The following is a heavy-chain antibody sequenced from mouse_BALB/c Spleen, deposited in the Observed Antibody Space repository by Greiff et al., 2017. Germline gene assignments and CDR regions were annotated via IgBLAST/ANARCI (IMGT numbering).Heavy chain of an antibody. V-gene: IGHV2-6-7*01. CDR3: ARHEDYYGSSYVWFAY. Sequence: VHLVESGPGLVAPSQSLSITCTVSGFSLTGYGVNWVRQPPGKGLEWLGMIWGDGSTDYNSALKSRLSISKDNSKSQVFLKMNSLQTDDTAMYYCARHEDYYGSSYVWFAYWGQGTLVTVSA. J-gene: IGHJ3*01. CDR1: GFSLTGYG. D-gene: IGHD1-1*01. CDR2: IWGDGST.